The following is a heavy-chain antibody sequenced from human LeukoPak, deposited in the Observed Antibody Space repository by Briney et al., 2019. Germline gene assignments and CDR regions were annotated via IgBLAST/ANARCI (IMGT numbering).Heavy chain of an antibody. D-gene: IGHD6-19*01. Sequence: GGSLRLSCAASGFTFSSYGMHWVRQAPGKGLEWVAVISYDGSNKYYADSVKGRFTISRDNSKNTLYLQMNSPRAEDTAVYYCARSSPGIAVAGVDYWGQGTLVTVSS. CDR2: ISYDGSNK. V-gene: IGHV3-30*03. J-gene: IGHJ4*02. CDR1: GFTFSSYG. CDR3: ARSSPGIAVAGVDY.